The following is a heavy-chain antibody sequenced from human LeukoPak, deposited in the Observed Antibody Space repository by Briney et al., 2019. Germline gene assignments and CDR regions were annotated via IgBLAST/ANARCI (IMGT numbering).Heavy chain of an antibody. J-gene: IGHJ4*02. D-gene: IGHD6-19*01. CDR1: GFTFSSFA. CDR2: ISDNSGNT. Sequence: GGSLRLSCAASGFTFSSFAMSWVRQAPGQGLEWVSSISDNSGNTYYADSVKGRFTISRDNSENTLYLQMNSLRAEDTALYYCSNGRTSSGTLQHDYWGQGTLVTVSS. CDR3: SNGRTSSGTLQHDY. V-gene: IGHV3-23*01.